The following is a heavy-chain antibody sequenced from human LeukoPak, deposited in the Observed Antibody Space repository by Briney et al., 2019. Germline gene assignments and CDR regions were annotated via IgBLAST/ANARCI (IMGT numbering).Heavy chain of an antibody. J-gene: IGHJ4*02. CDR2: IHPGDSDP. D-gene: IGHD1-26*01. V-gene: IGHV5-51*01. Sequence: GESLKISCKGSGYSFTSYWIGWVRQMPGKGLEWMGIIHPGDSDPIYSPSFQGQVTISADKSISTAYLQWSSLKASDTAMYYCASSREGDYFDYWGQGTLVTVSS. CDR3: ASSREGDYFDY. CDR1: GYSFTSYW.